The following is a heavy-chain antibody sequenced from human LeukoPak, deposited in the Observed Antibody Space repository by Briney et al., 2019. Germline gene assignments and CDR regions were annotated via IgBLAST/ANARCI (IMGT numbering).Heavy chain of an antibody. V-gene: IGHV2-5*02. Sequence: SGPTLVNPPQTLTLTCTFYGFSLSTSGVGVGWIRQPPGKALEWFAVIYWDDDKRYSPYLKNRLSITKDTSTNQVVLTMTNMDPVDTATYYCAHRPGYCSSTSCYGYWGQGTLVTAAS. CDR1: GFSLSTSGVG. CDR3: AHRPGYCSSTSCYGY. CDR2: IYWDDDK. D-gene: IGHD2-2*01. J-gene: IGHJ4*02.